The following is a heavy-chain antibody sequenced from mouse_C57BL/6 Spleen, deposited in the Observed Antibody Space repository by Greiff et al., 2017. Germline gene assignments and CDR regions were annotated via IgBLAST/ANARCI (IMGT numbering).Heavy chain of an antibody. CDR2: ISSGGSYT. D-gene: IGHD4-1*01. CDR3: AANWVYFDY. V-gene: IGHV5-6*02. J-gene: IGHJ2*01. Sequence: DVMLVESGGDLVKPGGSLKLSCAASGFTFSSYGMSWVRQTPDKRLEWVATISSGGSYTYYPDSVKGRFTISRDNAKNTLYLQMSSLKSEDTAMYYCAANWVYFDYWGQGTTLTVSS. CDR1: GFTFSSYG.